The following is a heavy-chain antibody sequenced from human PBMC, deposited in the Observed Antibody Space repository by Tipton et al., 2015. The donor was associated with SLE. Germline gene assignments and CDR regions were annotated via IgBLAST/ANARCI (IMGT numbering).Heavy chain of an antibody. Sequence: SLRLSCAGSGFTFSTYYMHWVRQSPGKGLVWVSRISSGGSNTFYADSVKGRFTISRDNAKNTLYLQMNSLRADDTAIYYCARELGGCSGDCLRFWGQGTLVTVST. V-gene: IGHV3-74*01. CDR2: ISSGGSNT. J-gene: IGHJ4*02. D-gene: IGHD2-21*01. CDR3: ARELGGCSGDCLRF. CDR1: GFTFSTYY.